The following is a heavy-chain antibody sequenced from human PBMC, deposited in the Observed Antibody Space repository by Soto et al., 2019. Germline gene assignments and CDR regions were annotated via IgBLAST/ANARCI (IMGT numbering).Heavy chain of an antibody. CDR2: LYHSGST. CDR3: GRCGMATTTFDY. D-gene: IGHD5-12*01. J-gene: IGHJ4*02. V-gene: IGHV4-30-2*01. CDR1: GGSISSGGYS. Sequence: QLQLQESGSGLVKPSQTLSLTYAVSGGSISSGGYSWSWIRQPPGKGLEWIGYLYHSGSTYYNPSLKSRVTISVDRSKNQFSLKLSSVTAADTAVYYWGRCGMATTTFDYWGQGTLVTVSS.